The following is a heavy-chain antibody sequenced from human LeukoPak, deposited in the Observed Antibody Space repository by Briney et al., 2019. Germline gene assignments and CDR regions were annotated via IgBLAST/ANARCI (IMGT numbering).Heavy chain of an antibody. V-gene: IGHV1-46*01. Sequence: ASVKVSCKASGYTFTSYYMHWVRQAPGQGLEWMGIINPSGGSTSYAQKFQGRVTMTRDTSTSTVYMELSSLRSEDTAVYYCARVRKDYDSSGYYSLGLDYWGQGTLVTVSS. D-gene: IGHD3-22*01. CDR2: INPSGGST. CDR3: ARVRKDYDSSGYYSLGLDY. CDR1: GYTFTSYY. J-gene: IGHJ4*02.